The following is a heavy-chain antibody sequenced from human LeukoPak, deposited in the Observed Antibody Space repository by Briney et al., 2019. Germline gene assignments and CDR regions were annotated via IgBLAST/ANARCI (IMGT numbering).Heavy chain of an antibody. CDR3: ARDEVYGEQYYFDY. CDR2: ISSSSTYI. D-gene: IGHD4/OR15-4a*01. CDR1: GFTFSTYT. V-gene: IGHV3-21*01. J-gene: IGHJ4*02. Sequence: KPGGSLRLSCAASGFTFSTYTMNWVRQAPGKGLEWVSSISSSSTYIYYADSVKGRFTISRDNAKNSLYLQMNSLRAEDTAVYYCARDEVYGEQYYFDYWGQGTLVTASS.